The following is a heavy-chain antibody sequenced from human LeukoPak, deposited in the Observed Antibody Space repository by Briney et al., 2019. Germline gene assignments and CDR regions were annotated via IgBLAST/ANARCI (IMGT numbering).Heavy chain of an antibody. CDR2: IWNSGST. D-gene: IGHD6-6*01. CDR1: GDSISNRTYY. J-gene: IGHJ5*02. Sequence: SETLSLTCSVSGDSISNRTYYWTWIRQHPEKGLDWIGYIWNSGSTNYNPALKSRVTISVDTSKNQFSLKLTSVTAADTAIYYCARDVSSMFPNWFDPWGQGILVIVSS. V-gene: IGHV4-31*03. CDR3: ARDVSSMFPNWFDP.